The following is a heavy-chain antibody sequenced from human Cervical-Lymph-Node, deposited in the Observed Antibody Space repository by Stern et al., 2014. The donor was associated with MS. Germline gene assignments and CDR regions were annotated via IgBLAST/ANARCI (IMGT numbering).Heavy chain of an antibody. J-gene: IGHJ4*02. CDR1: GFTFSRYS. Sequence: EVQLVESGGGLVQPGESLRLSCVPSGFTFSRYSMNWLRQAPGKGLEGVSFISDTASTIYYADSVKGRFTISRDNDKNSLYLQMNSLRAEDTAVYYCARSRAVWGVTPDYWGQGTRVTVSS. D-gene: IGHD3-10*01. V-gene: IGHV3-48*01. CDR3: ARSRAVWGVTPDY. CDR2: ISDTASTI.